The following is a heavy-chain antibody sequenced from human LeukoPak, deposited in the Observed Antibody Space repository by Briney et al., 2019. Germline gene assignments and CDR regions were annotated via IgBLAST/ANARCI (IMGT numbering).Heavy chain of an antibody. J-gene: IGHJ6*02. V-gene: IGHV3-7*01. CDR1: GFTFRNYW. CDR3: ARGHHGMDV. Sequence: GGSLRLSCAASGFTFRNYWMNWVRQAPGKGLEWVAYINQGGSEKQHADSVKGRFTISRDNARSSLYLQMNSLRAVDTAVYYCARGHHGMDVWGQGTTVTVSS. CDR2: INQGGSEK.